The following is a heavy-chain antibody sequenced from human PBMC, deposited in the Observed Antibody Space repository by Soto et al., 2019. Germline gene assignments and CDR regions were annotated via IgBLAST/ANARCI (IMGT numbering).Heavy chain of an antibody. Sequence: QVQLQQWGAGLLKPSETLSLTCAVYGGFVTSGSYYWSWIRQPPGKGLGWIGEMSQSGGTHFNPSLKSRVTISVDTSKNQFTLKMSSVTAADTALYYCARVERGTATTVVDAFDIWGPGTMVTVSS. V-gene: IGHV4-34*01. CDR3: ARVERGTATTVVDAFDI. CDR1: GGFVTSGSYY. D-gene: IGHD1-1*01. J-gene: IGHJ3*02. CDR2: MSQSGGT.